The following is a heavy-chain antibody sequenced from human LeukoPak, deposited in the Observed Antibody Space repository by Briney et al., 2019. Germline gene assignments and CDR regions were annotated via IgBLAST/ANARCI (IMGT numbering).Heavy chain of an antibody. CDR3: AHRPYDILTGSRGTNWFDP. V-gene: IGHV2-5*01. D-gene: IGHD3-9*01. J-gene: IGHJ5*02. CDR1: GGSISSYYW. CDR2: IYWNDDK. Sequence: TLSLTCTVSGGSISSYYWSWIRQPPGKALEWLALIYWNDDKRYSPSLKSRLTITKDTSKNQVVLTMTNMAPVDTATYYCAHRPYDILTGSRGTNWFDPWGQGTLVTVSS.